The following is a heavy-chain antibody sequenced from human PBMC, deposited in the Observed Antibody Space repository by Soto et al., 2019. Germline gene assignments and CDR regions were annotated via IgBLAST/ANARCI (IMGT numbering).Heavy chain of an antibody. CDR3: ARLKQLADWFDP. Sequence: SETLSLTCTVSGGSISSYYRSWIRQPPGKGLEWIGYIYYSGSTYYNPSLKSRVTISVDTSKNQFSLKLSSVTAADTAVYYCARLKQLADWFDPWGQGTLVTVSS. D-gene: IGHD6-6*01. CDR1: GGSISSYY. V-gene: IGHV4-59*04. J-gene: IGHJ5*02. CDR2: IYYSGST.